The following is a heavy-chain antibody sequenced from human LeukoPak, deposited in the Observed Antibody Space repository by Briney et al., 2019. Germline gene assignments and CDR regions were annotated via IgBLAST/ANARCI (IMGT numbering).Heavy chain of an antibody. Sequence: SGGSLRLSCAASGFTFSSYSMNWVRQAPGKGLEWVSSISSSSSYIYYADSVKGRFTISRANAKNSLYLQMNSLRAEDTAVYYCARDGEVVVTAFYFDYWGQGTLVTVSS. CDR1: GFTFSSYS. CDR2: ISSSSSYI. J-gene: IGHJ4*02. CDR3: ARDGEVVVTAFYFDY. V-gene: IGHV3-21*01. D-gene: IGHD2-21*02.